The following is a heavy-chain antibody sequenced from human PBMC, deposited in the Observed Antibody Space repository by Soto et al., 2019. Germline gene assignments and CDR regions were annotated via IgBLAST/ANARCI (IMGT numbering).Heavy chain of an antibody. V-gene: IGHV3-64D*06. CDR1: GFCFSDYA. J-gene: IGHJ4*02. CDR2: IRNNGAAT. CDR3: VKGDRSLSARYDY. D-gene: IGHD6-6*01. Sequence: GGSLRLSCLASGFCFSDYAMHWVRQAPGKALEFVSVIRNNGAATYHADSVKNRFTISRDNSKDTVFLQMNSLGAEDTAVYYCVKGDRSLSARYDYWGQGTLVTVSS.